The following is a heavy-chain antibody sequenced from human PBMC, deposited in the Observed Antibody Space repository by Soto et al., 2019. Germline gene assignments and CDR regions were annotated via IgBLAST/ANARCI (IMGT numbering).Heavy chain of an antibody. CDR3: ARGGWTTYYSPFFDS. D-gene: IGHD3-10*01. V-gene: IGHV2-5*02. CDR2: IYCDDNK. Sequence: QITLKESCPTLVRPTQTLTLTCTFSGFSLSSSGVGVGWIRQPLGKALEWLALIYCDDNKRYSPSLKSRLTITKDISKNQVVLTLTKVDTVDTATYYCARGGWTTYYSPFFDSWGQGTLVTVSS. CDR1: GFSLSSSGVG. J-gene: IGHJ4*02.